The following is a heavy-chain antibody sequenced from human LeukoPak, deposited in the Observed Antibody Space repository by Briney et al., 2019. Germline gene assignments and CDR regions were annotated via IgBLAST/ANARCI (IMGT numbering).Heavy chain of an antibody. V-gene: IGHV3-7*01. J-gene: IGHJ3*02. CDR2: IKQDGSEK. CDR1: GFTFSDYY. Sequence: PGGSLRLSCAASGFTFSDYYMSWVRQAPGKGLEWVANIKQDGSEKYYVDSVKGRFTISRDNAKNSLYLQMNSLRAEDTAVYCCARDQEYSGSYGDAFDIWGQGTMVTVSS. CDR3: ARDQEYSGSYGDAFDI. D-gene: IGHD1-26*01.